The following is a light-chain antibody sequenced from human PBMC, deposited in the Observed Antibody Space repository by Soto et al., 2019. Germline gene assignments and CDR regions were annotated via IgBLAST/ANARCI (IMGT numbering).Light chain of an antibody. CDR2: GAS. CDR1: QSVSSN. Sequence: EIVLTQSPATLSVSPVERATLSCMASQSVSSNFAWYQQKPGQAPRLLIYGASTRAAGIPDRFSGSGSGTDFTLTITRLEPEDSAVYFCQQYTGPPTTFGQGTRLEIK. V-gene: IGKV3-20*01. J-gene: IGKJ5*01. CDR3: QQYTGPPTT.